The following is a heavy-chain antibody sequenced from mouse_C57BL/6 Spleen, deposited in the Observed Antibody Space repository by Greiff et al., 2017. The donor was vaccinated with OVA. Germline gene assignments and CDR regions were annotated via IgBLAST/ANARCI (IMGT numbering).Heavy chain of an antibody. CDR3: ARDHGYSVAY. CDR1: GYTFTSYW. D-gene: IGHD2-3*01. V-gene: IGHV1-53*01. Sequence: QVQLQQPGTELVKPGASVKLSCKASGYTFTSYWMHWVKQRPGQGLEWIGNIYSSNGGTNHNEKFKSKATLTVDKSSSTAYMQLSSLTSEDAAVYCCARDHGYSVAYWGQGTLVTVSA. J-gene: IGHJ3*01. CDR2: IYSSNGGT.